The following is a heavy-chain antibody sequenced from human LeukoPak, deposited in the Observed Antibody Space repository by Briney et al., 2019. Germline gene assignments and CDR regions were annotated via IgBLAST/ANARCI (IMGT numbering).Heavy chain of an antibody. CDR2: IGPHSTFT. V-gene: IGHV1-2*02. D-gene: IGHD2/OR15-2a*01. CDR1: GFTFTDHY. Sequence: GASVKVSYKTSGFTFTDHYIHWVRQGPGQGLEWMGYIGPHSTFTSSPQEFQGRVTMTRDASMSTVYMELTRLTFDDTAVYYCVREGEGPLSKDFDYWGQGTLVTVSS. J-gene: IGHJ4*02. CDR3: VREGEGPLSKDFDY.